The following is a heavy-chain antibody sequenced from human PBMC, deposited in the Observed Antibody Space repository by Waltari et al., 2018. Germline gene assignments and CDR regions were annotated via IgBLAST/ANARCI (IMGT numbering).Heavy chain of an antibody. J-gene: IGHJ4*02. Sequence: EVQLVESGGGLVKPGGSLRLSCAASGFTFSSYSMNWVRQAPGKGLEWVSSISSSSSYIYYADSVKGRFTISRDNAKNSLYLQMNSLRAEDTAVYYCARDRGYCGGDCHLGFDYWGQGTLVTVSS. CDR3: ARDRGYCGGDCHLGFDY. CDR1: GFTFSSYS. CDR2: ISSSSSYI. V-gene: IGHV3-21*01. D-gene: IGHD2-21*01.